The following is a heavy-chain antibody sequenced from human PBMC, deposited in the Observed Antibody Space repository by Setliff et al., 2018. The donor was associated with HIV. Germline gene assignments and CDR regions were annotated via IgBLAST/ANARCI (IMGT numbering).Heavy chain of an antibody. CDR1: GFNFRTSW. Sequence: PGESLKISCQGSGFNFRTSWIGWVRQMPGKGLEWMGIIYPDDSETRYSPSFQGQVTMSADKSIATAYHQWTSLKASDTAMYYCVRRVGGRGYYFDYWGQGTPVTVSS. V-gene: IGHV5-51*01. CDR2: IYPDDSET. J-gene: IGHJ4*02. CDR3: VRRVGGRGYYFDY. D-gene: IGHD3-10*01.